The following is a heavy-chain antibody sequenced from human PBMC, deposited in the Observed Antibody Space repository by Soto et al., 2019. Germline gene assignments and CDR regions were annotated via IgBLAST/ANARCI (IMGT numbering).Heavy chain of an antibody. CDR2: IYYNGST. CDR1: GDSVSSRSYF. D-gene: IGHD1-26*01. V-gene: IGHV4-39*01. Sequence: PSETLSLTCTVSGDSVSSRSYFWGWIRQPPGKGLEWIGTIYYNGSTYYNPSLKSRVTLSVDTSKNQFSLKLSSVTAADTAVYYCARLGGSYAVPHFDYWGQGTLVTVSS. CDR3: ARLGGSYAVPHFDY. J-gene: IGHJ4*02.